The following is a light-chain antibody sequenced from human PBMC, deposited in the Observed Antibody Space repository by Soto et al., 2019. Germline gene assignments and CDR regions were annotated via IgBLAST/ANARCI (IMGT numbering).Light chain of an antibody. Sequence: QSALTQPPSASGSPGQSVAISCTGTSSDVGGQNYVSWYQQHPGKAPKLIIYAVTERPSGVPDRFSSSKSGNTASLTVSGLQTEDEADYYCSSHAGNSNYVFGTGTKVTVL. CDR3: SSHAGNSNYV. J-gene: IGLJ1*01. V-gene: IGLV2-8*01. CDR1: SSDVGGQNY. CDR2: AVT.